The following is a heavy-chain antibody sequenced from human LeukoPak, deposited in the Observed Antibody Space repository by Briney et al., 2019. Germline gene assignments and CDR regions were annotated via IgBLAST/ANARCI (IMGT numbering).Heavy chain of an antibody. V-gene: IGHV1-2*02. CDR3: ARGTMITFGGGNWFDP. J-gene: IGHJ5*02. CDR2: INPNSGGT. Sequence: ASVKVSCKASGYTFTGYYMHWVRQAPGQGLEWMGWINPNSGGTNYAQKFQGRVTMTRDTSISTAYMELSRLRSDDTAVYYCARGTMITFGGGNWFDPWGQGTLVTVSS. CDR1: GYTFTGYY. D-gene: IGHD3-16*01.